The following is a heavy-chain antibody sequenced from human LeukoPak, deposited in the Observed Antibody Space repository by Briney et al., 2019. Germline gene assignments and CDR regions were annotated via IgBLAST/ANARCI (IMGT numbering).Heavy chain of an antibody. D-gene: IGHD3/OR15-3a*01. CDR3: ARQTGSGLFILP. Sequence: GSLRLSCAASGFTFSRCWMSWVRQAPGKGLEWIGSIYYSGNTYYNASLKSQVSISIDTSKNQFSLRLTSVTAADTAVYYCARQTGSGLFILPGGQGTLVTVSS. J-gene: IGHJ4*02. V-gene: IGHV4-39*01. CDR2: IYYSGNT. CDR1: GFTFSRCW.